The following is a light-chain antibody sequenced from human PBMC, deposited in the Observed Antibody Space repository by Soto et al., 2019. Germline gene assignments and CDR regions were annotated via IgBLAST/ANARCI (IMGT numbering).Light chain of an antibody. J-gene: IGKJ4*01. CDR2: SEY. CDR1: QSISTY. CDR3: QQSNSTTLS. V-gene: IGKV1-39*01. Sequence: DIQLHQCPSSLYASVGDGVRISCRASQSISTYLNWYQQKQGKAPKLLISSEYSLHSGVPSRFSGSVSGTDGTITISRLHKEDGATYYWQQSNSTTLSFGVGTKVDIK.